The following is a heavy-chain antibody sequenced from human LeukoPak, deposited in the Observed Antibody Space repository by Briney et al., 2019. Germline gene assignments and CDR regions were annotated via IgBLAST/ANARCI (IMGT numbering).Heavy chain of an antibody. J-gene: IGHJ4*02. V-gene: IGHV3-7*02. CDR1: GFTFSGYA. CDR3: ASGDHTDY. Sequence: GGSLRLSCAASGFTFSGYAMSWVRQAPGKGLEWLANIKQDGSEKYYMDSVRGRFTVSSDNAQRSVYLLMNSLRAEDTALYYCASGDHTDYWGQGTLVTVSS. CDR2: IKQDGSEK.